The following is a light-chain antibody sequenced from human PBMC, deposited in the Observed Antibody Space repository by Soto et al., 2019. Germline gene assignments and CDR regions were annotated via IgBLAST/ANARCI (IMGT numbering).Light chain of an antibody. Sequence: EVVLTQSPATLSVSPGERATLXXRASQSVDNRLAWYQHTPGQAPRLLIYGATYRATGVPAKFSGSGSGTEFTLTITSLQSEDFALYYCQQYIDWPRTFGQGTKVDIK. J-gene: IGKJ1*01. CDR2: GAT. CDR1: QSVDNR. CDR3: QQYIDWPRT. V-gene: IGKV3-15*01.